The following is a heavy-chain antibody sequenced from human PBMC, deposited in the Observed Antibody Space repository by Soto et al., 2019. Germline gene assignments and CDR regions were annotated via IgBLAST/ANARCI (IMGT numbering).Heavy chain of an antibody. V-gene: IGHV3-66*01. J-gene: IGHJ4*02. D-gene: IGHD3-10*01. CDR3: ARAHLMYFYGSGSYFDY. CDR1: GFTVSSNY. CDR2: IYSGGST. Sequence: EVQLVESGGGLVQPGGSLRLSCAASGFTVSSNYMSWVHQAPGKGLEWVSVIYSGGSTYYADSVKGRFTISRDNSKNTLYLQMNSVRAEDTAVYYCARAHLMYFYGSGSYFDYWGQGTLVTVSS.